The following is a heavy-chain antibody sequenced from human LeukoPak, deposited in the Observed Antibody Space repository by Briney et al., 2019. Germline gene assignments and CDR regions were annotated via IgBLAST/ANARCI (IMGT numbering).Heavy chain of an antibody. Sequence: GSLRLSCAASGFTFSSYAMSWIRQPPGKGLEWIGEINHSGSTNYNPSLKSRVTISVDTSKNQFSLKLSSVTAADTAVYYCARPMVRGVIPDAFDIWGQGTMVTVSS. CDR1: GFTFSSYA. CDR2: INHSGST. J-gene: IGHJ3*02. D-gene: IGHD3-10*01. CDR3: ARPMVRGVIPDAFDI. V-gene: IGHV4-34*01.